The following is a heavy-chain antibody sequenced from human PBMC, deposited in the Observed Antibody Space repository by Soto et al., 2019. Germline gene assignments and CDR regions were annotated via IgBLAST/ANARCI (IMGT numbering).Heavy chain of an antibody. J-gene: IGHJ3*02. Sequence: EVQLVESGGGLVKPGGSLRLSCAASGFTFSNAWMSWVRQAPGKGLVWVGRIKSKTDGGTTDYAAPVKGRFTISSDDSKNTLYLQMNSLKTEDTAVYYCTTLPPPCAKRSDAFDIWGQGTMVTVSS. V-gene: IGHV3-15*01. CDR2: IKSKTDGGTT. CDR1: GFTFSNAW. CDR3: TTLPPPCAKRSDAFDI.